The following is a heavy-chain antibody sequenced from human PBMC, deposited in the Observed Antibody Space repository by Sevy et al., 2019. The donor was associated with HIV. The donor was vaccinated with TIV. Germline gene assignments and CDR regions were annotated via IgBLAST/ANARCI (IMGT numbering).Heavy chain of an antibody. D-gene: IGHD3-10*01. CDR3: ARPSYGSGRGYQNYFYYYGMDD. CDR2: IIPIFGTT. CDR1: GGTFSSFA. J-gene: IGHJ6*02. Sequence: ASVKVSCKASGGTFSSFALSWVRQAPGQGLEWMGGIIPIFGTTKYAQKSQGRVTIIADESTSTAYMELSSLGSEDTVVYYCARPSYGSGRGYQNYFYYYGMDDWGPGTTVTVSS. V-gene: IGHV1-69*13.